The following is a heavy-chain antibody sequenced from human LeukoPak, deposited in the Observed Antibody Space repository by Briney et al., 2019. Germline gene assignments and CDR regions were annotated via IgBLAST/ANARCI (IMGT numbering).Heavy chain of an antibody. V-gene: IGHV3-9*01. CDR1: GFTFNEYA. CDR2: ISWNSGNI. J-gene: IGHJ4*02. CDR3: VKDIRDDPPPYFFDC. Sequence: GGSLRLSCAASGFTFNEYAMHWVRQVPGKGLEWVSGISWNSGNIGYADPVKGRFTISRDNAKNSLYLQISSLRTEDTALYYCVKDIRDDPPPYFFDCWGQGTLVTVSS. D-gene: IGHD5-24*01.